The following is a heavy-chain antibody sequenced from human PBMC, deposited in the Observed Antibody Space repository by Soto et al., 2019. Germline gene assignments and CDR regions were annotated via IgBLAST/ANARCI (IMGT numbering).Heavy chain of an antibody. CDR3: ARGGSPEEYQLPDGMDV. J-gene: IGHJ6*02. CDR1: GYTFTGYY. D-gene: IGHD2-2*01. V-gene: IGHV1-2*02. Sequence: ASVKVSCKAPGYTFTGYYMHWVRQAPGQGLEWMGWINPNRGGTNYAQKFQGRVTMTRDTSISTAYMELSRLRSDDTAVYYCARGGSPEEYQLPDGMDVWGQGTTVTVSS. CDR2: INPNRGGT.